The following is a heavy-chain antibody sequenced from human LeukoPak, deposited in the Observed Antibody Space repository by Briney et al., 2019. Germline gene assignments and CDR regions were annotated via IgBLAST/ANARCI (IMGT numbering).Heavy chain of an antibody. CDR1: GFTFSSYT. V-gene: IGHV3-21*01. CDR3: ARLKDAVTIFDC. Sequence: VGSLRLSCAASGFTFSSYTINWGREAPGKGLEWVSSITSKMDFIFSTDSVKGPFTISRDKTKNSLFVQMSSLRAEDTAVYYCARLKDAVTIFDCWGQGILVT. D-gene: IGHD4-17*01. J-gene: IGHJ5*01. CDR2: ITSKMDFI.